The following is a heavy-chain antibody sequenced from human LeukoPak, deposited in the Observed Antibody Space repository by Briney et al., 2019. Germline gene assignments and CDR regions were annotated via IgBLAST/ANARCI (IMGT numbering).Heavy chain of an antibody. D-gene: IGHD2-15*01. V-gene: IGHV3-15*01. J-gene: IGHJ4*02. CDR3: TTRRQDGW. CDR1: GFTFSDAW. CDR2: IKSKIDGGTI. Sequence: GGSLRLSCVASGFTFSDAWMSWVRQAPGKGLEWVGRIKSKIDGGTIDYAAPVKGRFTISRDDSRDTLYLQMNSLKTEDTAVYYCTTRRQDGWWGQGTLVTVSS.